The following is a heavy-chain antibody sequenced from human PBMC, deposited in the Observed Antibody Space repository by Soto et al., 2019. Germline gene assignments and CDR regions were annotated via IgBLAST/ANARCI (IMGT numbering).Heavy chain of an antibody. J-gene: IGHJ4*02. Sequence: EVQLLESGGGLVQPGGSLRLSCAASGFTFSSYAIHWVRQAPGKGLDWVSGITASGGDTYYADSVKGRFTISRDNSKNTVYLQMNSLRVDDMAVYYCARIVPLDYWGQGTLVTVSS. D-gene: IGHD3-16*02. V-gene: IGHV3-23*01. CDR3: ARIVPLDY. CDR1: GFTFSSYA. CDR2: ITASGGDT.